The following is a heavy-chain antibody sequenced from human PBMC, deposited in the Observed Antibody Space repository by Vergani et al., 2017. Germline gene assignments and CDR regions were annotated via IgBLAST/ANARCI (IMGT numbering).Heavy chain of an antibody. Sequence: QVQLVESGGGVVQPGGSLRLSCAASGFTFSSYGMHWVRQAPGKGLEWVAFIRYDGSNKYYADSGKGRFTISRDNSKNTLYLQMNSLRAEDTAVYYCAKLIADYDFWSGSGTRYYYYYYVDVWGKGTTVTVSS. CDR1: GFTFSSYG. D-gene: IGHD3-3*01. CDR3: AKLIADYDFWSGSGTRYYYYYYVDV. V-gene: IGHV3-30*02. J-gene: IGHJ6*03. CDR2: IRYDGSNK.